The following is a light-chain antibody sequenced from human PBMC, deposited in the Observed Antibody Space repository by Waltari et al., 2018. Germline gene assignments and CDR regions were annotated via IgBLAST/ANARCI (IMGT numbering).Light chain of an antibody. CDR1: GSNIGAGYD. Sequence: QSVLTQPPSVSGAPGQRVTISCTGSGSNIGAGYDVHWYQHLPGTAPKLLMYSKSKRPSGVPDGVSGSKSGTSASLAITGLQAEDEADYYCQSHDRSLSGLVIFGGGTKLTVL. J-gene: IGLJ2*01. CDR2: SKS. CDR3: QSHDRSLSGLVI. V-gene: IGLV1-40*01.